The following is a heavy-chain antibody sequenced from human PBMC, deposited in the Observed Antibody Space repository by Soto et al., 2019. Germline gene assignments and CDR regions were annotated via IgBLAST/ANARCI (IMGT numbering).Heavy chain of an antibody. V-gene: IGHV4-39*01. Sequence: QLQPRESGPGLVKPSETLSLTCSVSGGSVSISTYYWTWVRQTPGKGLEWLGSILHSGSTYYNPSLKSRLTLSVDTSEDQFSLNLSSVTATDTGVYYCATLPAAMYFYGSDVWGPGTTVTVSS. J-gene: IGHJ6*02. D-gene: IGHD2-2*01. CDR1: GGSVSISTYY. CDR3: ATLPAAMYFYGSDV. CDR2: ILHSGST.